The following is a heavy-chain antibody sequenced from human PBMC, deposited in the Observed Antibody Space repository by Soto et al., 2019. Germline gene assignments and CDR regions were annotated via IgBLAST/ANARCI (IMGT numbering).Heavy chain of an antibody. V-gene: IGHV4-4*02. Sequence: SETLSLTCTVSSGSISSSNWWTWVRQPPGKGLEWIGEIYHSGSTNSNPSLKSRVTMSVDKSKNQFSLNLISVTAADTAVYYCARQITGSTGFDYWGQGTLVTVSS. CDR3: ARQITGSTGFDY. CDR1: SGSISSSNW. CDR2: IYHSGST. J-gene: IGHJ4*02. D-gene: IGHD1-7*01.